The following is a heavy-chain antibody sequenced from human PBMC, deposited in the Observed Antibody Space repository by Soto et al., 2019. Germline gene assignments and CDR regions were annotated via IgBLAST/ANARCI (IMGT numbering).Heavy chain of an antibody. J-gene: IGHJ3*02. D-gene: IGHD3-10*01. CDR2: IYYSGST. Sequence: SSETLSLTCTVSGGSISSGGYYWSWIRQHPGKGLEWIGYIYYSGSTYYNPSLKSRVTISVDTSKNQFSLKLSSVTAADTAVYYCARYAESLNDAFDIWGQGTMVTVS. V-gene: IGHV4-31*03. CDR3: ARYAESLNDAFDI. CDR1: GGSISSGGYY.